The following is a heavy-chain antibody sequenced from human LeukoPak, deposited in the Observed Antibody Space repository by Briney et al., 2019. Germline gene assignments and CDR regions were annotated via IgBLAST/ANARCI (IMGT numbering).Heavy chain of an antibody. CDR1: GYTFTSYG. V-gene: IGHV1-18*01. CDR2: ISAYNGNT. J-gene: IGHJ5*02. Sequence: ASVKVSCKASGYTFTSYGISWVRQAPGQGLEWMGWISAYNGNTNHAQEFQGRVTMTTDTSTTTAYMELRSLRSDDTAVYYCARDWDYGGKSGYNWFDPWGQGTLVTVSS. CDR3: ARDWDYGGKSGYNWFDP. D-gene: IGHD4-23*01.